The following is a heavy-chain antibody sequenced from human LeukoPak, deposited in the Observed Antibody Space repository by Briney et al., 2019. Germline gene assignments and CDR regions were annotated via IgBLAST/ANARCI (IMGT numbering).Heavy chain of an antibody. V-gene: IGHV4-61*01. D-gene: IGHD4-17*01. CDR3: ARVLATVTTGGMDV. Sequence: KPSETLSLTCTVSGGSFSSGSYYWRWIRQPPGKGLDWIEYIYYSGSTNYNPSLQSRVTISVDTSKNQFSLKLSSVTAADTAVYYCARVLATVTTGGMDVWGKGTTVTVSS. CDR1: GGSFSSGSYY. J-gene: IGHJ6*04. CDR2: IYYSGST.